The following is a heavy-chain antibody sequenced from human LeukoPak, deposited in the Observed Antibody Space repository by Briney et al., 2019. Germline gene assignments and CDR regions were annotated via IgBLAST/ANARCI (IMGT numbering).Heavy chain of an antibody. J-gene: IGHJ6*02. D-gene: IGHD3-3*01. CDR1: GGSISNYY. CDR2: ISYSGST. Sequence: PSETLSLTCTVSGGSISNYYWSWLRQPPGKGLEWIGYISYSGSTNYNPSLRSRVAISEDTSRNQFSLRLNSVTAADTAVYYCARHIPVIWSSGYYYGMDGWGQGTTVTVSS. V-gene: IGHV4-59*08. CDR3: ARHIPVIWSSGYYYGMDG.